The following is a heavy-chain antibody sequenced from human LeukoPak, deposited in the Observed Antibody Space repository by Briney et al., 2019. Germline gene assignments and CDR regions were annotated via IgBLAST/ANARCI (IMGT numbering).Heavy chain of an antibody. CDR1: GYSISSGYY. Sequence: SETLSLTCTVSGYSISSGYYWGWIRQPPGKGLEWIGTIFYSGTSYNPSLTSRVTMSIDTSKNQFSLRLSSVTAADTAVYYCASGTYYYFESWGQGALVTVSS. CDR2: IFYSGT. V-gene: IGHV4-38-2*02. D-gene: IGHD3-10*01. CDR3: ASGTYYYFES. J-gene: IGHJ4*02.